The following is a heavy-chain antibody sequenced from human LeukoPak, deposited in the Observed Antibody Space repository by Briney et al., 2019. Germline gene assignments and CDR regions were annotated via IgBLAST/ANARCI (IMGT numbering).Heavy chain of an antibody. V-gene: IGHV4-39*01. Sequence: SETLSLTCTVSGGSISSSSYYWGWIRQPPGKGLEWIGSIYYSGSTYYNPSLKSRVTISVDTSKNRFSLKLSSVTAADTAVYYCARHESGSSIIDYWGQGTLVTVSS. CDR2: IYYSGST. CDR3: ARHESGSSIIDY. J-gene: IGHJ4*02. D-gene: IGHD6-13*01. CDR1: GGSISSSSYY.